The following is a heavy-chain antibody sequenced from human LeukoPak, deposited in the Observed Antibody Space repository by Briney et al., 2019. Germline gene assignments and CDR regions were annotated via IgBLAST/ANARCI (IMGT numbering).Heavy chain of an antibody. Sequence: ASVKVSCKASGYTFTSYGISWVRQAPGQGLEWMGWISAYNGNTNYAQKLQGRATMTTDTSTSTAYMELRSLRSDDTAVYYCARDLLYYDILTGYYGHYYYYGMDVWGQGTTVTVSS. J-gene: IGHJ6*02. CDR2: ISAYNGNT. V-gene: IGHV1-18*01. D-gene: IGHD3-9*01. CDR3: ARDLLYYDILTGYYGHYYYYGMDV. CDR1: GYTFTSYG.